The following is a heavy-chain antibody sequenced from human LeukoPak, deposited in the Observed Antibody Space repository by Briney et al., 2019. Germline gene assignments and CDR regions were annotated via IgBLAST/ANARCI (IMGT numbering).Heavy chain of an antibody. CDR1: GFTFSSYE. CDR3: TKPKGGSHWSTLEY. CDR2: ITSSGATT. V-gene: IGHV3-23*01. J-gene: IGHJ4*02. Sequence: GGSLRLSCAASGFTFSSYEMNWVRQAPGKGLEWVSVITSSGATTYYADSLKGRFTISRDNSKNTLYLQMNSLRVEDTAVYYCTKPKGGSHWSTLEYWGQGTLVTVSS. D-gene: IGHD6-19*01.